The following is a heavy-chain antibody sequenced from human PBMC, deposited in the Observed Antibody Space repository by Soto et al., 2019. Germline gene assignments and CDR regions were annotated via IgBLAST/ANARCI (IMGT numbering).Heavy chain of an antibody. Sequence: QVHLVQSGAEVKKPGASVKVSCQGSGYAFTTYGITWVRQAPGQGLEWMGWISAHNGNTNYAQKLQGSVTVTRDTSTSTAYMELRSLRYDATAVYHCARGRYGDYWGQGALVTVSS. D-gene: IGHD1-1*01. J-gene: IGHJ4*02. V-gene: IGHV1-18*01. CDR3: ARGRYGDY. CDR2: ISAHNGNT. CDR1: GYAFTTYG.